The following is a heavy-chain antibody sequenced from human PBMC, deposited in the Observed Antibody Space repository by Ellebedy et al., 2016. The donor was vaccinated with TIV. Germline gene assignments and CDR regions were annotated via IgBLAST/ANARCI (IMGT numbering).Heavy chain of an antibody. V-gene: IGHV4-34*01. Sequence: MPSETLSLTCAVYGGSFSGYYWSWIRQPPGKGLEWIGAINHSGSTNYNPSLKSRVTISVDTSKNQFSLKLSSVTAADTAVYYCAGGYCSGGSCYSVTGYWGQGTLVTVSS. CDR3: AGGYCSGGSCYSVTGY. CDR1: GGSFSGYY. D-gene: IGHD2-15*01. J-gene: IGHJ4*02. CDR2: INHSGST.